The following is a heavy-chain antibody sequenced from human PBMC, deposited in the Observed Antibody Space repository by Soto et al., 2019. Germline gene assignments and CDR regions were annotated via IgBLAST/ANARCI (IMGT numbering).Heavy chain of an antibody. CDR3: ASSGY. CDR2: MSGNGGRT. CDR1: GFTFSNYA. V-gene: IGHV3-23*01. Sequence: PGGSLRLSCAVSGFTFSNYAMTWVRQAPGKGLEWVSLMSGNGGRTVYADSVKGRFTISRDNSKNTLFLQMNSLRAEDAGVYYCASSGYWGQGTLVTVSS. J-gene: IGHJ4*02.